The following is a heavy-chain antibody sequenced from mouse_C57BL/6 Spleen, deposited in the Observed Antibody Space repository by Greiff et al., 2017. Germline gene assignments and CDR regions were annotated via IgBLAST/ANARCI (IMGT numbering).Heavy chain of an antibody. CDR3: ARGEFYDGL. D-gene: IGHD2-3*01. CDR2: IDPSDSDT. J-gene: IGHJ4*01. Sequence: QVQLQQPGAELVRPGSSVKLSCKASGYTFTSYWMHWVKQRPIQGLEWIGNIDPSDSDTHYNQKFKDKATLTVDKSSSTAYMQLSSLTSEDSAVYYCARGEFYDGLWGQGTSVTVSS. CDR1: GYTFTSYW. V-gene: IGHV1-52*01.